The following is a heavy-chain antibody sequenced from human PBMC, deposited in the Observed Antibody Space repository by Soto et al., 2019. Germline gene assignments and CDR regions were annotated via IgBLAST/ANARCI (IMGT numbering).Heavy chain of an antibody. CDR1: GYSFTSYW. V-gene: IGHV5-51*01. Sequence: RGESLKISCKGSGYSFTSYWIGWVRQMPGKGLEWMGIIYPGDSDTRYSPSFQGQVTISADKSISTAHLQWSSLKASDTAMYYCARQDCTNGVCRYYGMDVWGQGTTVTVSS. D-gene: IGHD2-8*01. CDR2: IYPGDSDT. CDR3: ARQDCTNGVCRYYGMDV. J-gene: IGHJ6*02.